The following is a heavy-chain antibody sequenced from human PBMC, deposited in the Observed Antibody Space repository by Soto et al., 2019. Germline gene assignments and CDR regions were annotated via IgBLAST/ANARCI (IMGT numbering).Heavy chain of an antibody. D-gene: IGHD2-15*01. CDR1: GFSFSDAC. CDR3: TRGGPLGNYFDY. Sequence: EVHLVESGGGLVKPGASLRLSCAASGFSFSDACMNWVRQAPGKGLEWVGRIKWSSHTGAVDYAAPVKGRFTISRDDSNNTLYLQLNSLTTEDKAVYYCTRGGPLGNYFDYWGQGTLVTVSS. CDR2: IKWSSHTGAV. V-gene: IGHV3-15*07. J-gene: IGHJ4*02.